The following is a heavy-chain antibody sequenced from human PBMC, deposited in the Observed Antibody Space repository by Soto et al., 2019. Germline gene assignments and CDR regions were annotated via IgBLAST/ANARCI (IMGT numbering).Heavy chain of an antibody. J-gene: IGHJ4*02. D-gene: IGHD6-13*01. Sequence: SVKVSCKASGGTFSSYAISWVRQAPGQGLEWMGGIIPIFGTANYAQKFQGRVTMTTDTSTSTAYMELRSLRSDDTAVYYCARSIAAAGTFDYWGQGTLVTVSS. CDR3: ARSIAAAGTFDY. V-gene: IGHV1-69*05. CDR1: GGTFSSYA. CDR2: IIPIFGTA.